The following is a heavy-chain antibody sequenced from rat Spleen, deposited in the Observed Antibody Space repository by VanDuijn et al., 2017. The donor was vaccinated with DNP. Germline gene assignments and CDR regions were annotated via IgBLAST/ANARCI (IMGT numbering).Heavy chain of an antibody. V-gene: IGHV5-7*01. CDR3: ARHVSTTPGNYAMDA. CDR1: GFTFSDYN. D-gene: IGHD1-2*01. Sequence: EVQLVESGGGLVQPGRSLKLSCTASGFTFSDYNMAWVRQAPKKGLEWVATISHDGNNTYYRDSVKGRFTISRDNAKSTLYLQMDSLRSEDTATYYCARHVSTTPGNYAMDAWGQGTSVTVSS. CDR2: ISHDGNNT. J-gene: IGHJ4*01.